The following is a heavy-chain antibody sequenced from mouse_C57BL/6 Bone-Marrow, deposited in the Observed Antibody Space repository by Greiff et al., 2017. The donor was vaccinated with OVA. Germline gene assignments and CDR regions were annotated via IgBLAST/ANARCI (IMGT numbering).Heavy chain of an antibody. D-gene: IGHD1-1*01. CDR1: GYAFSSSW. CDR2: IYPGDGDT. Sequence: VQLQQSGPELVKPGASVKISCKASGYAFSSSWMNWVKQRPGKGLEWIGRIYPGDGDTNYNGKFKGKATLTADKSSSTAYMQLSSLTSEDSAVYFCAMYYYGRRDYAMDYWGQGTSVTVSS. J-gene: IGHJ4*01. V-gene: IGHV1-82*01. CDR3: AMYYYGRRDYAMDY.